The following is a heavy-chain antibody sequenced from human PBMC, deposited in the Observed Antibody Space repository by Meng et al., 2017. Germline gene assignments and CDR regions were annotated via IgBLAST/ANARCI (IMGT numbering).Heavy chain of an antibody. Sequence: QNTLMASRQTSVHPTQSITLTCTFSGLYISTSGVGVGWSPQPPGKALEWLALIYWDDDKRYSPSLKSRLTITKDTSKNQVVLTMTNMDPVDTATYYCAHRQDSSYDYWGQGTLVTVSS. CDR2: IYWDDDK. D-gene: IGHD2-2*01. CDR3: AHRQDSSYDY. CDR1: GLYISTSGVG. V-gene: IGHV2-5*02. J-gene: IGHJ4*02.